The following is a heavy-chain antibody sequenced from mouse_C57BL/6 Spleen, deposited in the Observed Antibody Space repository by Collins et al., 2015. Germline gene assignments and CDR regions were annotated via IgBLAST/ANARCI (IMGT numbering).Heavy chain of an antibody. CDR3: AKNGGYAMDY. CDR1: GFSLTSYG. V-gene: IGHV2-5*01. CDR2: IWRGGST. Sequence: QVQLKQSGPGLVQPSQSLSITCTVSGFSLTSYGVHWVRQSPGKGLEWLGVIWRGGSTDYNAALMSRLSITKDNSKSQVFFKMNSLQADDIAIYYCAKNGGYAMDYWGQGTSVTVSS. J-gene: IGHJ4*01.